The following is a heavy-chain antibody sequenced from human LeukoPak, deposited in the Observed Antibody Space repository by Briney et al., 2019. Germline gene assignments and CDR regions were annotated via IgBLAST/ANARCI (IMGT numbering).Heavy chain of an antibody. CDR3: ASGYCSSTSCYDYYMDV. D-gene: IGHD2-2*03. J-gene: IGHJ6*03. CDR2: IYYSGST. Sequence: SQTLSLTCTVSGGSISSGGYYWSWIRQYPGKGLEWIGYIYYSGSTYYNPSLKSRVTISVDTSKSQFSLKLSSVTAADTAVYYCASGYCSSTSCYDYYMDVWGKGTTVTVSS. CDR1: GGSISSGGYY. V-gene: IGHV4-31*03.